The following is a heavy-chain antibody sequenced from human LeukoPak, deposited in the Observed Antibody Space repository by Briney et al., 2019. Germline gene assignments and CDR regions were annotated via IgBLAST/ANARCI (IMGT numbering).Heavy chain of an antibody. CDR1: GFTFSGAW. CDR2: IREDGTEK. J-gene: IGHJ4*02. V-gene: IGHV3-7*01. D-gene: IGHD7-27*01. CDR3: ARHVGISF. Sequence: HTGGSLRLSCAASGFTFSGAWMTWVRQAPGKGLEWVANIREDGTEKNYVDSVKGRFTVSRDNAKNSLFLQMSNLRDDDTAIYYCARHVGISFWGQGTLVTVSS.